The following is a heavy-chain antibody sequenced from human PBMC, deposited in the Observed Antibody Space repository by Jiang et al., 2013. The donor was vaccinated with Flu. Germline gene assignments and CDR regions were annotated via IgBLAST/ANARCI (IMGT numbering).Heavy chain of an antibody. V-gene: IGHV7-4-1*02. D-gene: IGHD2-15*01. CDR3: ARGGGETVPGLDL. Sequence: SGAEVKVSCKASGYKFNDYAINWVRQAPGQGLEWMGWVNTKNGNPTHAQDFTGRFVFSLDKSASTAYLEVSSLKSEDSAVYFCARGGGETVPGLDLWGQGTLVTVSS. J-gene: IGHJ4*02. CDR1: GYKFNDYA. CDR2: VNTKNGNP.